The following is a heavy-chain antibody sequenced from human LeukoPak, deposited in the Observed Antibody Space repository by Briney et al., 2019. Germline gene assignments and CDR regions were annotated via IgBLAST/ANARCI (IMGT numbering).Heavy chain of an antibody. V-gene: IGHV3-7*03. CDR1: GFTFSIHW. Sequence: GGSLRLSCAASGFTFSIHWMTWVRQAPGKGLEWVATIKPDGNDKYFVDSVKGRFTVSRDNAKTSLYLQMNSLRAEDTAVYYCARRIVGAKYYFDYWGQGTLVTVSS. CDR2: IKPDGNDK. J-gene: IGHJ4*02. CDR3: ARRIVGAKYYFDY. D-gene: IGHD1-26*01.